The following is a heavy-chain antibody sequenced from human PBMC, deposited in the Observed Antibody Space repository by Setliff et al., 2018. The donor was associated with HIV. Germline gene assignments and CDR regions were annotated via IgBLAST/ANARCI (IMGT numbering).Heavy chain of an antibody. J-gene: IGHJ3*02. CDR3: ARRNQPPDLAFDI. CDR2: ISQSGST. D-gene: IGHD2-2*01. CDR1: GGSVSSSNW. Sequence: PSETLSLTCAVSGGSVSSSNWWSWVRQPPGKGLEWIGEISQSGSTNYNPSLKSRVTISVDTYKNQFSLKVTSVTAADTAVYYCARRNQPPDLAFDIWGQGTMVTVSS. V-gene: IGHV4-4*02.